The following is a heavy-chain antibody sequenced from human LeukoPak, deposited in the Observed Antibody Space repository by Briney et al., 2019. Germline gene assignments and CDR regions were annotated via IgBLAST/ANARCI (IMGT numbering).Heavy chain of an antibody. Sequence: ASVKVSCKASGYTFTGYYMHWVRQAPRQGLEWMGWINPNSGGTNYAQKFQGWVTMTRDTSISTAYMELSRLRSDDTAVYYCATVVPLSTTVVTTPGGYWGQGTLVTVSS. CDR3: ATVVPLSTTVVTTPGGY. CDR2: INPNSGGT. D-gene: IGHD4-23*01. CDR1: GYTFTGYY. V-gene: IGHV1-2*04. J-gene: IGHJ4*02.